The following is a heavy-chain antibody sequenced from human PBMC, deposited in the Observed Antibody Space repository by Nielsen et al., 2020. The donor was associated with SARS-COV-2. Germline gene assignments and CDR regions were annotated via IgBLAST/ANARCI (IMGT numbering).Heavy chain of an antibody. CDR1: GYTFTSYG. J-gene: IGHJ4*02. D-gene: IGHD3-3*01. Sequence: SVKVSCKASGYTFTSYGISWVRQAPGQGLEWMGGIIPIFGTANYAQKFQGRVTITADESTSTAYMELSSLRSEDTAVYYCASGGTKDYDFWSGYPLDYWGQGTLVTVSS. CDR2: IIPIFGTA. CDR3: ASGGTKDYDFWSGYPLDY. V-gene: IGHV1-69*13.